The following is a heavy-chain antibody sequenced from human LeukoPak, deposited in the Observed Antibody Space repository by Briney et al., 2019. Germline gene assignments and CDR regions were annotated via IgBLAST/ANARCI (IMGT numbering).Heavy chain of an antibody. CDR1: GYTFTSYG. V-gene: IGHV1-18*01. CDR3: ARDILGGCSSTSCPWGWFDP. D-gene: IGHD2-2*01. J-gene: IGHJ5*02. CDR2: ISAYNGNT. Sequence: ASVKVSCKASGYTFTSYGISWVRQAPGQGLEWMGWISAYNGNTNYAQKLQGRVTMTTDTSTSTAYMELRSLRSDDTAVYYCARDILGGCSSTSCPWGWFDPWGQGILVTVSS.